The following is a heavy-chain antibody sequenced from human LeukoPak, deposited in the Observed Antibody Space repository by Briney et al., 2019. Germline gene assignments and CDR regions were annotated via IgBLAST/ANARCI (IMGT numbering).Heavy chain of an antibody. J-gene: IGHJ6*03. CDR3: ARHPRTQSWFGETLHYYYYMDV. CDR2: IYYGGNT. D-gene: IGHD3-10*01. Sequence: SETLSLTCIVSGGTISSSSYYWGLIRQPPGKGLEWIGSIYYGGNTHYNPSLKSRVTISVDTSKNQFSLRLSSVTAADTAVYYCARHPRTQSWFGETLHYYYYMDVWGRGTTVTVSS. V-gene: IGHV4-39*01. CDR1: GGTISSSSYY.